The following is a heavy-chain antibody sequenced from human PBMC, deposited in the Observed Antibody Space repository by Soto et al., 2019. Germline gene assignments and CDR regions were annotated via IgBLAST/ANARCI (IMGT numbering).Heavy chain of an antibody. CDR2: ISYDGSIE. CDR3: AREGYCSVSSCFASDS. D-gene: IGHD6-19*01. Sequence: QVQLVESGGGVVQPGRSLRLSCAASGFTFSNYGIHWVRQAPGKGLEWVAVISYDGSIEYYVDSVKGRFTVSRDQSRNTVYLQMNSLRVEDTALYYCAREGYCSVSSCFASDSWGQGTLVTVSS. CDR1: GFTFSNYG. J-gene: IGHJ4*02. V-gene: IGHV3-33*05.